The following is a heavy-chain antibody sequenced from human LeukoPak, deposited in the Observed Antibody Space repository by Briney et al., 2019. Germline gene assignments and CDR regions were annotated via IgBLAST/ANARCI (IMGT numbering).Heavy chain of an antibody. Sequence: ASVKVSCKASGYTFTSYYMHWVRQAPGQGLEWMGLINPTGDSTGYAQEFQGRVTMTRDMSTSTDFMELSSLRSEDTAVYYCARDNSVGDNAWWFDPWGQGTLVTVSS. CDR3: ARDNSVGDNAWWFDP. J-gene: IGHJ5*02. CDR1: GYTFTSYY. V-gene: IGHV1-46*01. CDR2: INPTGDST. D-gene: IGHD1-26*01.